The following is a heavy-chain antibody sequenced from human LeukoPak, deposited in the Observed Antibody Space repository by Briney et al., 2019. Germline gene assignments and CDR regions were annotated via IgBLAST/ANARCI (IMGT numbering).Heavy chain of an antibody. V-gene: IGHV3-21*04. CDR1: GFTFSSYS. Sequence: GGSLRLSCAASGFTFSSYSMSWVRQAPGKGLEWVSSISSSSSYIYYADSVKGRFTISRDNSKNTLFLQMNSLRAEDTAVYYCAKGGINQLGDWGQGTLVTVSS. CDR2: ISSSSSYI. D-gene: IGHD6-6*01. CDR3: AKGGINQLGD. J-gene: IGHJ4*02.